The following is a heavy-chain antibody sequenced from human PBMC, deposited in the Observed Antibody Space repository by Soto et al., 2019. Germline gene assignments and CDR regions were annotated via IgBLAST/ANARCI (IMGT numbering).Heavy chain of an antibody. CDR3: AKERQTRPMIIAAAGTFWFDP. CDR1: GFTFSSYA. J-gene: IGHJ5*02. D-gene: IGHD6-13*01. CDR2: ISGSGGST. V-gene: IGHV3-23*01. Sequence: PGGSLRLSCAASGFTFSSYAMSWVRQAPGKGLEWVSAISGSGGSTYYADSVKGRFTISRDNSKNTLYLQMNSLRAEDTAVYYCAKERQTRPMIIAAAGTFWFDPWGQGTLVTVSS.